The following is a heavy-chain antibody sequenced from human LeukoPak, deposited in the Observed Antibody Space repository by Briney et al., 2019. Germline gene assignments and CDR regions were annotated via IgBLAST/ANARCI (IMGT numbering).Heavy chain of an antibody. D-gene: IGHD2-15*01. V-gene: IGHV3-7*01. CDR3: ARQRRYCSGDNCYQRTFDY. CDR1: GFTFSSYW. J-gene: IGHJ4*02. Sequence: GGSLRLSCTASGFTFSSYWMSWVRQAPGEGLEWVANIKQDGSDKYYVDSVKGRFTISRDNAKNSLYLQMNSLRAEDTAVYYCARQRRYCSGDNCYQRTFDYWGQGTLVTVSS. CDR2: IKQDGSDK.